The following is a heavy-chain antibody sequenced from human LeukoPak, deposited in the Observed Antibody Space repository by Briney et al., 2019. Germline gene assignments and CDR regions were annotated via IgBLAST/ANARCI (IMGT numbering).Heavy chain of an antibody. CDR3: ARAALRYFDWSLRFSAFDI. Sequence: PSETLPLTRAVYGGFFSGYYWSWIRQPPGKAVEWIGEINHSGSTNYNPSLKSRVTISVDTSKNQFSLELSSVTAADTAVYYCARAALRYFDWSLRFSAFDIWRQGTMVTVS. CDR2: INHSGST. D-gene: IGHD3-9*01. CDR1: GGFFSGYY. J-gene: IGHJ3*02. V-gene: IGHV4-34*01.